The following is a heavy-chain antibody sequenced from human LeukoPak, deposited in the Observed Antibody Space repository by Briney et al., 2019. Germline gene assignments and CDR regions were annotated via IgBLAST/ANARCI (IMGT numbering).Heavy chain of an antibody. Sequence: ASVKVSCKASGYTFTSYYMHWVRQAPGQGLEWMGKINPSGGSTSYAQKFQGRVTMTRDTSTSTVYMELSSLRSEDTAVYYCARGLLEWLLLPHYYFDYWGQGTLVTVSS. J-gene: IGHJ4*02. CDR3: ARGLLEWLLLPHYYFDY. D-gene: IGHD3-3*01. CDR1: GYTFTSYY. CDR2: INPSGGST. V-gene: IGHV1-46*01.